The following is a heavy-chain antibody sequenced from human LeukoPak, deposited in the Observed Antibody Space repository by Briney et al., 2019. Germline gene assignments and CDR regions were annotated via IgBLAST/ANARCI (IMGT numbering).Heavy chain of an antibody. V-gene: IGHV3-72*01. CDR3: ARTSGSYSGGAFDI. J-gene: IGHJ3*02. Sequence: GGSLRLSCAASGFTFSDDYMDWVRQAPGKGLEWVGRIRNKANRYTTEYAASVKGRFTFSRDDSKNSLYLQMNSLKTEDTAMYYCARTSGSYSGGAFDIWGRGTMVTVSS. CDR2: IRNKANRYTT. CDR1: GFTFSDDY. D-gene: IGHD1-26*01.